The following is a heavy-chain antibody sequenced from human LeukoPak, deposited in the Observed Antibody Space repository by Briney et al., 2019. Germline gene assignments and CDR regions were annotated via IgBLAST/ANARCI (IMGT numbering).Heavy chain of an antibody. Sequence: QPGRFLRLSCESSGLMFHEHWMLWVRQVPGKGLAWVARIDRDGLTREYADSVKGRFTISRDNAKNSLFLQMNSLTADDTAVYYCARERTTIVSGTTIGAYWGQGTLVTVSS. CDR1: GLMFHEHW. J-gene: IGHJ4*02. D-gene: IGHD2/OR15-2a*01. CDR2: IDRDGLTR. CDR3: ARERTTIVSGTTIGAY. V-gene: IGHV3-74*03.